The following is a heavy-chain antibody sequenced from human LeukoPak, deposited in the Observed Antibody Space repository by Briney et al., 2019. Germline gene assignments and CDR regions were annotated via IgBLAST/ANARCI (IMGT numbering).Heavy chain of an antibody. V-gene: IGHV4-34*01. CDR3: ARRGKDYSDFDY. D-gene: IGHD4-4*01. CDR2: INHSGST. Sequence: SETLSLTCAVYGGSFSGYYWSWIRQPPGKGLEWIGEINHSGSTNYNPSLKSRVTISVDTSKNQFSLKLSSVTAADTAVYYCARRGKDYSDFDYWGQGTLVTVSS. CDR1: GGSFSGYY. J-gene: IGHJ4*02.